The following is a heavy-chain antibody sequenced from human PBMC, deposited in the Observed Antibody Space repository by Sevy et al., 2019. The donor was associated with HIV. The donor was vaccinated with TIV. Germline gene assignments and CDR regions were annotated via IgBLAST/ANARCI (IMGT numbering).Heavy chain of an antibody. J-gene: IGHJ6*03. CDR2: IYYSGST. CDR3: ARRESDYCDSSGYYYYYMDV. CDR1: GGSISSYY. D-gene: IGHD3-22*01. Sequence: SETLSLTCTVSGGSISSYYWSWIRQPPGKGLEWIGYIYYSGSTNYNPSLKSRVTISVDTSKNQFSLKLSSVTAADTAVYYCARRESDYCDSSGYYYYYMDVWGKGTTVTVSS. V-gene: IGHV4-59*01.